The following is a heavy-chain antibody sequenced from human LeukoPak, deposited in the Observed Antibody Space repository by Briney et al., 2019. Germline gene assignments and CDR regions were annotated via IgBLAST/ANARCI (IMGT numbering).Heavy chain of an antibody. V-gene: IGHV4-59*01. D-gene: IGHD6-6*01. CDR1: GGSISSYY. CDR3: ARDRGHHSSSSYYFDY. Sequence: SETLSLTCTVSGGSISSYYWSWIRQPPGKGLEWIGYIYYSGSTNYNPSLKSRVTISVDTSKNQFSLKLSSVTAADTAVYCCARDRGHHSSSSYYFDYWGQGTLVIVSS. J-gene: IGHJ4*02. CDR2: IYYSGST.